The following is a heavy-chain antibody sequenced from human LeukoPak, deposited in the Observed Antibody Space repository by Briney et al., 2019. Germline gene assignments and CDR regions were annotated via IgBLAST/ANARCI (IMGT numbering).Heavy chain of an antibody. Sequence: ASVKVSCKASGGTFSSYAISWVRQAPGQGLEWMGWINPNSGGTNYAQKFQGRVTMTRDTSISTAYMELSRLRSDDTAVYYCARAKGLYYDFWSGKAPSDAFDIWGQGTMVTVSS. CDR1: GGTFSSYA. CDR2: INPNSGGT. D-gene: IGHD3-3*01. V-gene: IGHV1-2*02. J-gene: IGHJ3*02. CDR3: ARAKGLYYDFWSGKAPSDAFDI.